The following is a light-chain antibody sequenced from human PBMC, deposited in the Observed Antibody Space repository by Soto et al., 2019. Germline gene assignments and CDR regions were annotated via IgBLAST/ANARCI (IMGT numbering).Light chain of an antibody. CDR2: SND. Sequence: QSVLTQPPSASGTPGQRVTISCSGSSSNIGSNAVNWYQHLPGTAPKLLIYSNDQRPSGVPDRFSGSKSGTSASLAISGLQSEDEADYDCAAWDNSLDGPVFGGGTKLTVL. V-gene: IGLV1-44*01. CDR3: AAWDNSLDGPV. CDR1: SSNIGSNA. J-gene: IGLJ3*02.